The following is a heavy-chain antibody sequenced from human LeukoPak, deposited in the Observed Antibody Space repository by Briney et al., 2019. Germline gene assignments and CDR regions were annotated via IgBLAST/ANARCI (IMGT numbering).Heavy chain of an antibody. CDR2: ISSSSSYI. CDR1: GFTFSSYS. V-gene: IGHV3-21*01. D-gene: IGHD6-13*01. CDR3: ARDLYSSSWYFDY. J-gene: IGHJ4*02. Sequence: PGGSLRLSCAASGFTFSSYSMNWVRQAPGKGLEWVSSISSSSSYIYYADSVKGRFTISRGNAKNSLYLQMNSLRAEDTAVYYCARDLYSSSWYFDYWGQGTLVTVSS.